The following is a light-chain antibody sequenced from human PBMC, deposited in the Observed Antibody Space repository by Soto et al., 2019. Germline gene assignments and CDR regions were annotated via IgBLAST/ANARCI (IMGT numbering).Light chain of an antibody. CDR2: EVT. V-gene: IGLV2-8*01. J-gene: IGLJ1*01. CDR3: CSYADNTDYV. Sequence: QSALTQPPSASGSLGQSVTISCTGTSSDVGAYNYVSWYQQHPGKAPKLMIYEVTRRPSGVPDRSSGSKSGNTASLNVSGLQAEDEADYYCCSYADNTDYVFGTGTKITFL. CDR1: SSDVGAYNY.